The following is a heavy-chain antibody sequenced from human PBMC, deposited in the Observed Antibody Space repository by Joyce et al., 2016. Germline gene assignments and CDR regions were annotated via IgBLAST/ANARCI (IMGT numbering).Heavy chain of an antibody. CDR2: IRKKTDNYAT. CDR1: GFTFSGSA. D-gene: IGHD4-17*01. J-gene: IGHJ4*02. Sequence: EVQLVESGGGLVQPGGSLKLSCAVSGFTFSGSAMRWVRQAPGKGLEWVGRIRKKTDNYATAYAASVKGRFTISRDDSKNTVYLQMNSLKTEDTAVYYCTRGYGDYVRDYWGQGTLVTVSS. V-gene: IGHV3-73*02. CDR3: TRGYGDYVRDY.